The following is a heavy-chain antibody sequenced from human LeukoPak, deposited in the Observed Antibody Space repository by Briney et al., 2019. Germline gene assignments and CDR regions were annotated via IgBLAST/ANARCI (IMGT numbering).Heavy chain of an antibody. CDR2: IDNTEST. V-gene: IGHV4-59*02. J-gene: IGHJ6*04. Sequence: SETLSLTCTVSGASVSSYYWSWFRQPPGRGLEWIGYIDNTESTNYNPSLRSRVTISVDKSKNHFSLKPSSVTAADTAVYYCARMTYDPHGVDVWGKGTTVTVSS. D-gene: IGHD5-12*01. CDR3: ARMTYDPHGVDV. CDR1: GASVSSYY.